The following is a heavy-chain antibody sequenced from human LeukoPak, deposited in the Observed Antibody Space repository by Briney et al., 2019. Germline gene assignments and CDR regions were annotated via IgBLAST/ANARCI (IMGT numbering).Heavy chain of an antibody. CDR3: AKDRGSGQWLVPFSY. CDR1: GFTFSSYG. V-gene: IGHV3-30*18. CDR2: ISYDESNK. J-gene: IGHJ4*02. D-gene: IGHD6-19*01. Sequence: QPGRSLRLSCAASGFTFSSYGMHWVRQAPGKGLEWVAMISYDESNKYYADSVKGRFTISRDNSKNTLYLQMHSLSTEDTAVYYCAKDRGSGQWLVPFSYCGQGILVTVSS.